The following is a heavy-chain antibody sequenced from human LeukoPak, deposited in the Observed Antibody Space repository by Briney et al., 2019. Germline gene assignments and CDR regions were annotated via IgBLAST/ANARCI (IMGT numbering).Heavy chain of an antibody. J-gene: IGHJ4*02. V-gene: IGHV1-69*06. Sequence: ASVKVSCKASGGTFSSYAISWVRQAPGQGLEWMGGIIPIFGTANYAQKFQGRVTITADKSTSSTYMELSRLKSDDTAVYYCVRDLGISGWYAPPLGYFDSWGQGTLVTVSS. CDR2: IIPIFGTA. D-gene: IGHD6-19*01. CDR3: VRDLGISGWYAPPLGYFDS. CDR1: GGTFSSYA.